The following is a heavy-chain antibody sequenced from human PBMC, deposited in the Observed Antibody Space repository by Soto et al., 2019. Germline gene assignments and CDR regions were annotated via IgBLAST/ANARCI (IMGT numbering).Heavy chain of an antibody. Sequence: GGSLRLSCATSGFTFTSYWMTWVRQAPGKGLEWVANINQDGDEKYYMDSVMGRSTISRDNAKNSLYLQVNSLRAEDTAVYYCARAKYYYDSSGYRPYYFDYWGQGTLVTVSS. CDR2: INQDGDEK. CDR3: ARAKYYYDSSGYRPYYFDY. CDR1: GFTFTSYW. D-gene: IGHD3-22*01. V-gene: IGHV3-7*01. J-gene: IGHJ4*02.